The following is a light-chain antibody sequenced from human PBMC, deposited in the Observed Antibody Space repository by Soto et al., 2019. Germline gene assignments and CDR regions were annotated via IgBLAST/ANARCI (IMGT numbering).Light chain of an antibody. V-gene: IGLV2-14*01. CDR3: SSYTSSSTHNYV. CDR1: SSDVGGYNY. CDR2: DVS. J-gene: IGLJ1*01. Sequence: QSVLTQPASVSESPGQSITISCTGTSSDVGGYNYVSWYQQHPGKAPKLMIYDVSNRPSGVSNRFSGSKSGNTASLTISGLQAEDEADYYCSSYTSSSTHNYVFGTGTKVTVL.